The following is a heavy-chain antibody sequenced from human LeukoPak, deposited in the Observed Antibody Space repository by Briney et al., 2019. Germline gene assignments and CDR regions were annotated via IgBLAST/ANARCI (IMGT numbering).Heavy chain of an antibody. CDR1: GFTFSSYA. CDR2: ISGSGGST. CDR3: ANSPSSSCCYYFDY. V-gene: IGHV3-23*01. D-gene: IGHD6-13*01. J-gene: IGHJ4*02. Sequence: PGGSLRLSCAASGFTFSSYAMSWVRQTPGKGLEWVSAISGSGGSTYYADSVKGRFTIPRDNSKNTLYLQMNSLRAEDTAVYYCANSPSSSCCYYFDYWGQGTLVTVSS.